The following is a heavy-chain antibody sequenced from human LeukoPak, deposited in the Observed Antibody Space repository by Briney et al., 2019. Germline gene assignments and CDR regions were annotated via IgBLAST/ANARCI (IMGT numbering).Heavy chain of an antibody. J-gene: IGHJ4*02. V-gene: IGHV3-23*01. CDR1: GFTFSSYT. Sequence: GGSLRLSCGASGFTFSSYTMRWVRQAPGKGLEWVSGITSSGAHTYYVDSVKGRFTISRDNSKNMLYVQMTSLRAEDTAVYYCGPPELPWGQGTLVTVSS. CDR2: ITSSGAHT. CDR3: GPPELP. D-gene: IGHD1-1*01.